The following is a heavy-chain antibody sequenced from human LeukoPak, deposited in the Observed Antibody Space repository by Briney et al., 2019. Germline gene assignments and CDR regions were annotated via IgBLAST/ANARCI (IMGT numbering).Heavy chain of an antibody. J-gene: IGHJ4*02. CDR3: ARAPITSPFYFDS. CDR2: INWSGKST. Sequence: GGSLRLSCTASGFAFDEHGMSWVRQVPGKGLEWVSGINWSGKSTAYTDPFRGRFTISRDNAKNSLYLQMDSLRAEDTALYYCARAPITSPFYFDSWGQGTLVTVYS. V-gene: IGHV3-20*04. CDR1: GFAFDEHG. D-gene: IGHD2-2*01.